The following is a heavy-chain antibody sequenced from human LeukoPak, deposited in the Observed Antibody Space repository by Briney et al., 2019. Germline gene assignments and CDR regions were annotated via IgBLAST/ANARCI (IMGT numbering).Heavy chain of an antibody. D-gene: IGHD3-22*01. CDR3: ARDTYYDSSGYYYTGFDY. CDR1: GGSISSYY. V-gene: IGHV4-59*12. Sequence: SETLSLTCTVSGGSISSYYWSWIRQPPGKGLEWIGSIYYSGSTYYNPSLKSRVTISVDTSKNQFSLKLSSVTAADTAVYYCARDTYYDSSGYYYTGFDYWGQGTLVTVSS. CDR2: IYYSGST. J-gene: IGHJ4*02.